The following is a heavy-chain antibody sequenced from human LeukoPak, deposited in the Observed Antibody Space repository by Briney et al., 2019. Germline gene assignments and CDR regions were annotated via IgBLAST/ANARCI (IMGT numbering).Heavy chain of an antibody. CDR2: TYYRSKWYN. D-gene: IGHD6-19*01. V-gene: IGHV6-1*01. J-gene: IGHJ5*02. Sequence: PSQTFSLTCAISGDSVSSNSAAWNWIRQSPSRGLEWLGGTYYRSKWYNDYALSVKSRITINPDTSKNQFSLQLNSVTPEDTAVYYCAREYSSGWYPNWFDPWGQGTLVTVSS. CDR3: AREYSSGWYPNWFDP. CDR1: GDSVSSNSAA.